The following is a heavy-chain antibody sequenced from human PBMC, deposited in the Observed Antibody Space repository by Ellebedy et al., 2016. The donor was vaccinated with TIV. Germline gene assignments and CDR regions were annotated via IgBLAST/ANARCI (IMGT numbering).Heavy chain of an antibody. Sequence: GESLKISCAASGFTVNNNYMRLFRQAPGKGLEWVSLIYSGGDRYYADSVKGRFTISRDNSNNTVYLQMNSRRVEDTAVYYCARDRHCVGGRCYSVWGQGTLVTVSS. J-gene: IGHJ4*02. V-gene: IGHV3-53*01. D-gene: IGHD2-15*01. CDR1: GFTVNNNY. CDR3: ARDRHCVGGRCYSV. CDR2: IYSGGDR.